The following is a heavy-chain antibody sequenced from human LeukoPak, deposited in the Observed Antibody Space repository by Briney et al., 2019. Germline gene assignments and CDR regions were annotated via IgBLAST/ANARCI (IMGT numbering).Heavy chain of an antibody. J-gene: IGHJ4*02. Sequence: GGSLRLSCEGSAFIFSGHWMNWVRQTPGKGLEWVSTISGGGGSTYYAGSVKGQFTISRDNSKNTLYLQVNSLRAEDTAVYYCAKGGKWDVTPFDYWGQGTLVTVSS. CDR1: AFIFSGHW. CDR3: AKGGKWDVTPFDY. V-gene: IGHV3-23*01. D-gene: IGHD1-26*01. CDR2: ISGGGGST.